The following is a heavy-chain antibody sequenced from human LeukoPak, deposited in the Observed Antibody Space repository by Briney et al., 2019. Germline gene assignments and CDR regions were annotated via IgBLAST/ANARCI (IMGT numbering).Heavy chain of an antibody. CDR1: GFTFSNYN. V-gene: IGHV3-23*01. D-gene: IGHD4-17*01. CDR2: ISGSSST. Sequence: PGGSLRLSCAASGFTFSNYNMNWVRQAPGKGLEWVSAISGSSSTYYADSVKGRFTISRDISKNTLYLQMNSLRAEDTAVYYCARAGGSTVSHSDYWGQGTLVTVSS. J-gene: IGHJ4*02. CDR3: ARAGGSTVSHSDY.